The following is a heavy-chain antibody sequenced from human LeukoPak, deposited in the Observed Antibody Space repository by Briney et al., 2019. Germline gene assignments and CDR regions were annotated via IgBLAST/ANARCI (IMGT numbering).Heavy chain of an antibody. D-gene: IGHD2-2*01. CDR2: ISAYNGNT. Sequence: GASVKVSCKASGYTFTSYGISWVRQAPGQGLEWMGWISAYNGNTNYAQKLQGRVTMTTDTSTSTAYMELRSLRSDDTAVYYCARVMGVVVPAAFDYWGQGTLVTVSS. CDR1: GYTFTSYG. CDR3: ARVMGVVVPAAFDY. J-gene: IGHJ4*02. V-gene: IGHV1-18*01.